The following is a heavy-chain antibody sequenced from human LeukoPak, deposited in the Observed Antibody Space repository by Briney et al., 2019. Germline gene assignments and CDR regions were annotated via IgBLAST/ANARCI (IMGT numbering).Heavy chain of an antibody. CDR1: GGTFSSYA. V-gene: IGHV1-2*06. CDR2: INPNSGGA. CDR3: ARTSAEVVVAGDIDY. Sequence: ASVKVSCKASGGTFSSYAISWVRQAPGQGLEWMGRINPNSGGANCAQKFQGRVTMTRDTSISTAYMELSSLRSDDMAVYYCARTSAEVVVAGDIDYWGQGTLATVSS. J-gene: IGHJ4*02. D-gene: IGHD2-15*01.